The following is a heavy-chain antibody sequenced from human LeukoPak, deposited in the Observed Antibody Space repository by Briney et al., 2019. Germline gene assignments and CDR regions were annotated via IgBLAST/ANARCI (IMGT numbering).Heavy chain of an antibody. Sequence: SQTLSLTCAISGDSVSSNSASWNWFRQSPSRGLEWLGRTYYNSKWTNDYAESVKSRIAINPDTSKNQFFLQLNSVTPGDTAVYFCARRRYYGYVGFFDYWGQGTLVTVSS. V-gene: IGHV6-1*01. J-gene: IGHJ4*02. D-gene: IGHD3-10*01. CDR1: GDSVSSNSAS. CDR3: ARRRYYGYVGFFDY. CDR2: TYYNSKWTN.